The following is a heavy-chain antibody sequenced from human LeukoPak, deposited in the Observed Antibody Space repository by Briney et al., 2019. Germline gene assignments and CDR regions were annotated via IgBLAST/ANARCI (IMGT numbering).Heavy chain of an antibody. V-gene: IGHV3-74*01. CDR2: ISGDGSDT. D-gene: IGHD4-23*01. Sequence: GGSLRLSCAASGFTFSTYWMHWVRQAPGKGLVWVSRISGDGSDTKYADSVAGRFTISRDNARNTLYLQMDSLRAEDTAVYYCARDGSVSVVSPGAFDIWGQGTMVTVSS. CDR3: ARDGSVSVVSPGAFDI. J-gene: IGHJ3*02. CDR1: GFTFSTYW.